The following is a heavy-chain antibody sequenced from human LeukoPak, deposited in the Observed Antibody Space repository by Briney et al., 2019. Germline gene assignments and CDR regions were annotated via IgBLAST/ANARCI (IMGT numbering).Heavy chain of an antibody. CDR3: AKDKWTRCGGDCYPPFDY. Sequence: PGGSLRLSCAASGFTFSTYGMHWVRQAPGKGLEWVAVIWYDGSNKYYADSLKGRFTISRDNSKNTLYLQMNSLRAEDTAVYYCAKDKWTRCGGDCYPPFDYWGQGTLVTVSS. CDR1: GFTFSTYG. V-gene: IGHV3-33*06. D-gene: IGHD2-21*02. J-gene: IGHJ4*02. CDR2: IWYDGSNK.